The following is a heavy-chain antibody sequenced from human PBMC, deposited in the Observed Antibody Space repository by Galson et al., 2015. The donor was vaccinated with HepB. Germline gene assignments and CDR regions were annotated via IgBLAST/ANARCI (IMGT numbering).Heavy chain of an antibody. D-gene: IGHD6-13*01. CDR2: ISYDGSNK. CDR1: GFTFSSYA. Sequence: SLRLSCAASGFTFSSYAMHWVRQAPGKGLEWVAVISYDGSNKYYADSVKGRITISRDNSKNPLYLQMNSLRAEDTAVYYCARDYASSWYFNHYYGMDVWGQGTTVTVSS. V-gene: IGHV3-30*04. J-gene: IGHJ6*02. CDR3: ARDYASSWYFNHYYGMDV.